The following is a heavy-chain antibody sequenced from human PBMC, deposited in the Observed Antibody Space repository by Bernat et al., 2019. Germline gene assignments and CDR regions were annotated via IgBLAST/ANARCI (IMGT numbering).Heavy chain of an antibody. D-gene: IGHD3-16*01. J-gene: IGHJ4*02. Sequence: QVQLVESGGGVVQPGRSLRLSCAASGFTFSSYGMHWVHQASGKGLEWVAVISYDGSNKYYADSVKGRFTISRDSSKNTLYLQMNSLGAEDKAVYYCAKDRGGVAYYFDYWGQGTLVTVSS. CDR2: ISYDGSNK. CDR1: GFTFSSYG. CDR3: AKDRGGVAYYFDY. V-gene: IGHV3-30*18.